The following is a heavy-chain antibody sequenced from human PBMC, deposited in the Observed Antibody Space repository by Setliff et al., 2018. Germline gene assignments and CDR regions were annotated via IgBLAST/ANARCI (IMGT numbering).Heavy chain of an antibody. Sequence: GGSLRLSCAASGFTFSTYWMSWVRQVPGKGLEWVANLKEDGSVKYYVDSVKGRFTISRDNAKKSLYLQMNSLRAEDTAIYFCVRGLSDRVNWFAFDYWGQGTLVTVSS. CDR3: VRGLSDRVNWFAFDY. D-gene: IGHD1-1*01. J-gene: IGHJ4*02. CDR1: GFTFSTYW. CDR2: LKEDGSVK. V-gene: IGHV3-7*01.